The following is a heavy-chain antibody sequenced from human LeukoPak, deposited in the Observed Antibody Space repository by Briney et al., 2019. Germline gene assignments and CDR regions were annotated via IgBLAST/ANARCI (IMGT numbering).Heavy chain of an antibody. D-gene: IGHD3-22*01. Sequence: PGGSLRLSCAASGFTFSSYWMHWVRQAPGKGLVWVXRIKSDGSTNYADSVKGRFTISRDNAKNTVSLQMNSLRAEDTGVYYCARAPSEIGGYYPEYFRHWGQGTLVTVSS. CDR1: GFTFSSYW. V-gene: IGHV3-74*01. CDR2: IKSDGST. J-gene: IGHJ1*01. CDR3: ARAPSEIGGYYPEYFRH.